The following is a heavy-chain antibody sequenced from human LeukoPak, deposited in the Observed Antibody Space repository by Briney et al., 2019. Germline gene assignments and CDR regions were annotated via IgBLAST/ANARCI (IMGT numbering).Heavy chain of an antibody. CDR3: ARDGGYSYGL. J-gene: IGHJ4*02. V-gene: IGHV1-3*01. CDR2: IIVGSGKT. CDR1: GYTFTTYA. Sequence: ASVKVSCKSSGYTFTTYAMHWVRQAPGQRPEWMGWIIVGSGKTKYSQKFQGRVTFTRDTSATTVYMELSGLTSEDTAAYYCARDGGYSYGLWGQGTLVTVSS. D-gene: IGHD5-18*01.